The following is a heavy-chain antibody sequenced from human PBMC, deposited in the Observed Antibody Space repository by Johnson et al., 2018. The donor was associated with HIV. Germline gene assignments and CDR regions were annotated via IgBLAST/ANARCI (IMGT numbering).Heavy chain of an antibody. Sequence: VQLVESGGGLVQPGGSLRLSCAASGFTFSSYWMHWVRQAPGKGLVWVSRINNDGRSTTYADSVKGRFTISRDNAKNTLYLQMNSLRAEDTAVYYCARESRYNFWSGYDAFDIWGQGTMVTVSS. CDR3: ARESRYNFWSGYDAFDI. CDR2: INNDGRST. J-gene: IGHJ3*02. CDR1: GFTFSSYW. D-gene: IGHD3-3*01. V-gene: IGHV3-74*01.